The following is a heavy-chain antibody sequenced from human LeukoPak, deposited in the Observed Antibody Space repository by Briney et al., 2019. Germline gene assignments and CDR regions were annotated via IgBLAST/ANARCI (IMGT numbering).Heavy chain of an antibody. D-gene: IGHD3-3*01. CDR3: ARTTYYDFWSGYYTDY. J-gene: IGHJ4*02. CDR1: GYTFTSYG. Sequence: ASVKVSCKASGYTFTSYGISWVRQAPGQGLERMGWISAYNGNTNYAQKLQGRVTMTTDTSTSTAYMELRSLRSDDTAVYYCARTTYYDFWSGYYTDYWGQGTLVTVSS. CDR2: ISAYNGNT. V-gene: IGHV1-18*01.